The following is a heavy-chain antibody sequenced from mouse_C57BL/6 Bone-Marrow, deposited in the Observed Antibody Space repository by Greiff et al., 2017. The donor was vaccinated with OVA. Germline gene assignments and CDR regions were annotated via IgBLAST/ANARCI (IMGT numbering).Heavy chain of an antibody. J-gene: IGHJ1*03. CDR2: ISYDGSN. CDR1: GYSITSGYY. Sequence: DVQLQESGPGLVKPSQSLSLTCSVTGYSITSGYYWNWIRQFPGNKLEWMGYISYDGSNNYNPSLKNRISITRDTSKNQFFLKLNSVTTEDTATYYCARDLLGYFDVWGTGTTVTVSS. CDR3: ARDLLGYFDV. V-gene: IGHV3-6*01.